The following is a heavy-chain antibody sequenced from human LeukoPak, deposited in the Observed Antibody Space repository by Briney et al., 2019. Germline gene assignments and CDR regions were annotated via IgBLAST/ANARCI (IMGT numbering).Heavy chain of an antibody. CDR3: ASGGGYCSSTSCLDY. CDR2: IYHSGST. CDR1: GGSISSGGYY. D-gene: IGHD2-2*01. J-gene: IGHJ4*02. V-gene: IGHV4-30-2*01. Sequence: SETLSLTCTVSGGSISSGGYYWSWIRQPPGKGPEWIGYIYHSGSTYYNPSLKSRVTISVDRSKNQFSLKLSSVTAADTAVYYCASGGGYCSSTSCLDYWGQGTLVTVSS.